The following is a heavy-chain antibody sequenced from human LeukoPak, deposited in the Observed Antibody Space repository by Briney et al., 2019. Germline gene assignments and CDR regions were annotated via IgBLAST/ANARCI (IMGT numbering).Heavy chain of an antibody. J-gene: IGHJ4*02. D-gene: IGHD5-12*01. CDR1: GYSFTSYW. Sequence: GESLKISCKGSGYSFTSYWIGWVRQMPGKGLEWMGIIYPGDSDTSYSPSFQGQVTISADKSISTAYMELSRLRSDDTAVYYCARDRVDIVATIDFDYWGQGTLVTVSS. CDR3: ARDRVDIVATIDFDY. V-gene: IGHV5-51*01. CDR2: IYPGDSDT.